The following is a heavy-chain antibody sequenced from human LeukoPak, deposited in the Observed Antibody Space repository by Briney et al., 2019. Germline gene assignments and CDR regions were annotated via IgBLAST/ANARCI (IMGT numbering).Heavy chain of an antibody. V-gene: IGHV4-59*12. CDR3: ARVSGAAAANDAFDI. Sequence: PSETLSLTCSVSGGSISSYYWSWIRQPPGGGLKGIGYIYYSGRTSYNPSLKSRVTISVDTSKNQFSLKLSSVTAADTAVYYCARVSGAAAANDAFDIWGQGTMVTVSS. CDR1: GGSISSYY. D-gene: IGHD6-13*01. CDR2: IYYSGRT. J-gene: IGHJ3*02.